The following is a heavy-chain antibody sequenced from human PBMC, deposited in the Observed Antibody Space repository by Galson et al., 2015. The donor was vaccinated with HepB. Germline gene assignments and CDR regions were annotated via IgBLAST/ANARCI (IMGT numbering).Heavy chain of an antibody. D-gene: IGHD5-18*01. CDR2: IKSKTVGGTT. J-gene: IGHJ4*02. V-gene: IGHV3-15*01. CDR1: GFTFSNAW. CDR3: TTGGAMVTN. Sequence: SLRLSCAASGFTFSNAWMSWVRQAPGKGLEWVGRIKSKTVGGTTDYAAPVKGRFTISRDDSKNTLYLQMNSLKTEDTAVYYCTTGGAMVTNWGQGTLVTVSS.